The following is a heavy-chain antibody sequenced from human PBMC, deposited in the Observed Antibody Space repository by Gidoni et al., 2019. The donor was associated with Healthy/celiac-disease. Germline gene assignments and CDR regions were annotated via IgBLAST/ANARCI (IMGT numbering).Heavy chain of an antibody. CDR2: ISSSSSYI. CDR3: ARGSISDGDSYTRYYYMDV. J-gene: IGHJ6*03. V-gene: IGHV3-21*01. Sequence: EVQLVESGGGLVKPGGSLRLSCAASGFTFSSYSMNWVRQAPGKGLEWVSSISSSSSYIYYADSVKGRFTISRDNAKNSLYLQMNSLRAEDTAVYYCARGSISDGDSYTRYYYMDVWGKGTTVTVSS. CDR1: GFTFSSYS. D-gene: IGHD4-17*01.